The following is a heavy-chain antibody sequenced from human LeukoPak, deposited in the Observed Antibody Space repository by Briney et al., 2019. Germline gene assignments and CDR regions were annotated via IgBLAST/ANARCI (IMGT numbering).Heavy chain of an antibody. Sequence: SETLSLTCAVYGGSFSGYYWSWVRQPPGKGLEWIGEINHSGSTNYNPSLKSRLTISVDTSKNQFSLKLRSVTAADTAVYYCARYDVWGTYRAFDYWGQGTLVTVSS. V-gene: IGHV4-34*01. CDR3: ARYDVWGTYRAFDY. CDR2: INHSGST. J-gene: IGHJ4*02. D-gene: IGHD3-16*02. CDR1: GGSFSGYY.